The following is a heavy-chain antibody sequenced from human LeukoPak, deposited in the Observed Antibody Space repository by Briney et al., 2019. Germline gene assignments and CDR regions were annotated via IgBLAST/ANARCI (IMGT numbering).Heavy chain of an antibody. CDR1: GGSISSGSYY. V-gene: IGHV4-61*02. Sequence: SETLSLTCTVSGGSISSGSYYWSWIRQPAGKGLEWIGRIYTSGSTNYNPSLKSRVTMSVDTSKNQFSLKLSSVTAADTAVYYCAREGEYSQYYYGSGNKGHEYFQHWGQGTLVTVSS. CDR2: IYTSGST. D-gene: IGHD3-10*01. CDR3: AREGEYSQYYYGSGNKGHEYFQH. J-gene: IGHJ1*01.